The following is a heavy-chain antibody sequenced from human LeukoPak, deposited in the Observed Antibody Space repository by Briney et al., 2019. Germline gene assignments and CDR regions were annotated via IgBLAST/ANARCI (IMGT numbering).Heavy chain of an antibody. CDR3: AREFYCSSSSCYTYFYYMDV. D-gene: IGHD2-2*02. CDR1: GGTFSSYA. J-gene: IGHJ6*03. V-gene: IGHV1-69*01. CDR2: IIPIFGTA. Sequence: GASVKVSCKASGGTFSSYAISWVRQAPGQGLEWMGGIIPIFGTANYAQKFQGRVTITADESTSTAYMELSSLRPEDTAVYYCAREFYCSSSSCYTYFYYMDVWGKGTTVTVSS.